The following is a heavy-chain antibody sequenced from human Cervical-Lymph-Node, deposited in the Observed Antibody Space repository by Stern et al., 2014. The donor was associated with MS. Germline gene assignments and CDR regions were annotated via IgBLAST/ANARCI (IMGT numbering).Heavy chain of an antibody. V-gene: IGHV3-30*04. D-gene: IGHD3/OR15-3a*01. J-gene: IGHJ4*02. CDR3: ARDRSGLGDY. CDR1: GFTFSDYP. Sequence: VQLVESGGGVVQPGRSLRLSCAASGFTFSDYPMHWVRQTPGKGLEWVAVISYVETDKFYADSVKGRFTISRDNSKNTLYLQMNSLRSEDTAVYHCARDRSGLGDYWGEGTLVT. CDR2: ISYVETDK.